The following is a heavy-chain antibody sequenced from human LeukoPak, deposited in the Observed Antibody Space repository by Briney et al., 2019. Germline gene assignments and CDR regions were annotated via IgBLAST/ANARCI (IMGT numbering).Heavy chain of an antibody. Sequence: ASVSVSCKASGYTFSSFDINWVRQAAGQGLEWMGWMNPSTGDTGYAQKFQGRLTMTRNISIDTAFMELSGLGSEDTAVYYCTRGSLSGSSRDYWGQGTLVTVSS. CDR2: MNPSTGDT. J-gene: IGHJ4*02. V-gene: IGHV1-8*01. CDR1: GYTFSSFD. D-gene: IGHD1-26*01. CDR3: TRGSLSGSSRDY.